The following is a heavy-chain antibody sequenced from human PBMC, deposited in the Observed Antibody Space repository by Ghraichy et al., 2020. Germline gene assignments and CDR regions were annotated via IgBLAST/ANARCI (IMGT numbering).Heavy chain of an antibody. J-gene: IGHJ4*02. V-gene: IGHV3-23*01. CDR2: ISGTGGST. Sequence: GGSLRLSCAASGFTFSSYAMSWVRQDPGKGLEWVSGISGTGGSTYYVDSVKGRFTISRDNSKNTLYLQMISLRAEDTALYYCAKDSGLYGDISYFDCWGQGTLVTVSS. CDR1: GFTFSSYA. CDR3: AKDSGLYGDISYFDC. D-gene: IGHD4-23*01.